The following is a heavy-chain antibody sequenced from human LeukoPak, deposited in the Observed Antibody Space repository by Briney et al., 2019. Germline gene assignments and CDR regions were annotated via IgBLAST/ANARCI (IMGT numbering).Heavy chain of an antibody. D-gene: IGHD1-26*01. J-gene: IGHJ3*02. CDR3: AREGARWEPSFSAFDI. CDR2: IYYSGST. Sequence: SETLSLTCTVSGGSISGYYWSWIRQPPGKGLEWIGYIYYSGSTSYNPSLKSRVTISVDTSKNQFSLKLSSETAADTAVYYCAREGARWEPSFSAFDIWGQGTMVTVSS. CDR1: GGSISGYY. V-gene: IGHV4-59*01.